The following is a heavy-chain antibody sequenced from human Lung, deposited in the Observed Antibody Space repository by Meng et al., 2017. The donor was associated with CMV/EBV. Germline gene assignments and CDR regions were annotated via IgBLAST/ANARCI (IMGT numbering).Heavy chain of an antibody. CDR1: GSTLSNYG. CDR2: LWHDETNK. Sequence: SGSTLSNYGIHWGRQAPGKGLEWVALLWHDETNKYYEESVKGRFTISRDDSKNTLFLQMNSLRADDTAVYYCARDHFPWPAISGPNYWGQGTLVTVSS. V-gene: IGHV3-33*01. J-gene: IGHJ4*02. CDR3: ARDHFPWPAISGPNY. D-gene: IGHD3-3*02.